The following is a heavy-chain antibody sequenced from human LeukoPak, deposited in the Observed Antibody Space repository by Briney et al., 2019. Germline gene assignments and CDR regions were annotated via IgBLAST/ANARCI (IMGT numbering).Heavy chain of an antibody. CDR2: IKQDGSEK. V-gene: IGHV3-7*01. CDR1: GFTFGVYW. J-gene: IGHJ4*02. D-gene: IGHD3-22*01. CDR3: ARDLTSYDSSGPSYFDY. Sequence: PGGSLRLSCAASGFTFGVYWMSWVRQAPGKGLEWVANIKQDGSEKYYVDSVKGRFTISRDNAKNSLYLQMNSLRAEDTAIYYCARDLTSYDSSGPSYFDYWGQGTLVTVSS.